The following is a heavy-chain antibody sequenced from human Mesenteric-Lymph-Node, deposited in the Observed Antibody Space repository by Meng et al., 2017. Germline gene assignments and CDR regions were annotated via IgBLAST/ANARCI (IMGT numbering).Heavy chain of an antibody. D-gene: IGHD1-26*01. J-gene: IGHJ4*02. CDR2: INSDGSST. V-gene: IGHV3-74*01. CDR3: ARVDAVGAGAFDY. Sequence: GESLKISCAASGFTFSSNWMHWVRQAPGKGLVWVSRINSDGSSTTYADSVKGRFTISRDNAKNTLYLQMNSLRAEDTAVYYCARVDAVGAGAFDYWGQGTLVTVSS. CDR1: GFTFSSNW.